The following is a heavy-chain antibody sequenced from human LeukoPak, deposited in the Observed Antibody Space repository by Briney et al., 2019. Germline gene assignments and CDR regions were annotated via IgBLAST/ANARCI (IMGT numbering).Heavy chain of an antibody. V-gene: IGHV4-59*01. CDR3: AREVYVGYYYMDV. CDR2: IYYSGST. D-gene: IGHD6-6*01. Sequence: PSETLSLTCTVSGGSISSYYWSWIRQPPGKGLEWIGYIYYSGSTNYNPSLKSRVTISVDTSKNQFSLKLSSVTAADTAVYYCAREVYVGYYYMDVWGKGTTVTVSS. J-gene: IGHJ6*03. CDR1: GGSISSYY.